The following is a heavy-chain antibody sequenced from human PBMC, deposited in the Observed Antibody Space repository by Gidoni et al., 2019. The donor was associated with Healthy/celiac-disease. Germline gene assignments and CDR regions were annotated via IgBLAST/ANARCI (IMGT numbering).Heavy chain of an antibody. CDR3: ARFRRDGYNLSGFDY. Sequence: EVQLVESGGGLVQPGGSLRLSCACSGCPFSSYWMRWVRQAPGKGLEWVDNIKQDGSEKYYVDSVKGRFTISRDNAKNSLYLQMNSLRAEDTAVYYCARFRRDGYNLSGFDYWGQGTLVTVSS. V-gene: IGHV3-7*04. J-gene: IGHJ4*02. CDR1: GCPFSSYW. D-gene: IGHD5-12*01. CDR2: IKQDGSEK.